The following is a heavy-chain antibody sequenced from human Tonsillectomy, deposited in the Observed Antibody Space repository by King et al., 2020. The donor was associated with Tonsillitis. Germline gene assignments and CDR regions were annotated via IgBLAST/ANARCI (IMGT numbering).Heavy chain of an antibody. CDR1: GFTFSNYD. J-gene: IGHJ3*01. V-gene: IGHV3-21*01. CDR3: AKDKGAHYYDTGRGAFDV. Sequence: KLVQSGDGLVNPGGSLRLSCTTSGFTFSNYDMNWVRQAPGKGLEWVSSISGSSSDIYYADSLKGRFTISRDNAKNSLFLQMNYLRAEDTAVYYCAKDKGAHYYDTGRGAFDVWGQGTVVTVSS. CDR2: ISGSSSDI. D-gene: IGHD3-22*01.